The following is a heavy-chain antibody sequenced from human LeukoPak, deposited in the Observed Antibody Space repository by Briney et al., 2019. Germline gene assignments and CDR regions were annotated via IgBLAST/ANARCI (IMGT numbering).Heavy chain of an antibody. D-gene: IGHD3-10*01. CDR3: ATNILVRDIINWFDP. J-gene: IGHJ5*02. V-gene: IGHV1-2*02. Sequence: ASLKVSCKASGYTFTDDYIHWVRQAPGQGLEWMGWINVNSGGTNYAQKFYARVTMTRDTSISTAYMELSRLRSDDTAVYYCATNILVRDIINWFDPWGQGTLVTVSS. CDR2: INVNSGGT. CDR1: GYTFTDDY.